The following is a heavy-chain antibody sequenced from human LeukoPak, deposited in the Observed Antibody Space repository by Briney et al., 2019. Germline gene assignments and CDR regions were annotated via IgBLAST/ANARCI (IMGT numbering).Heavy chain of an antibody. CDR3: AREGYSYGPLGY. D-gene: IGHD5-18*01. CDR2: IYYSGST. Sequence: PSETLSLTCTVSGGSISSYYWSWIRQPPGKGLEWIGYIYYSGSTNYNPSLKSRVTISVDTSKNQFSLKVSSVTAADTAVYYCAREGYSYGPLGYWGQGTLVTVSS. CDR1: GGSISSYY. V-gene: IGHV4-59*01. J-gene: IGHJ4*02.